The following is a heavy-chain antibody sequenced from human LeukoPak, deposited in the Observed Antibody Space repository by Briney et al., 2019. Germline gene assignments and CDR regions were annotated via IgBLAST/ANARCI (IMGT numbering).Heavy chain of an antibody. CDR1: GFTFSSYA. J-gene: IGHJ4*02. D-gene: IGHD1-26*01. CDR3: ARGIVAFDY. V-gene: IGHV3-53*01. Sequence: GGSLRLSCAASGFTFSSYAMHWVRQAPGKGLEWVSVIYSGGSTYYADSVKGRFTISRDNSKNTLYLQMNSLRAEDTAVYYCARGIVAFDYWGQGTLVTVSS. CDR2: IYSGGST.